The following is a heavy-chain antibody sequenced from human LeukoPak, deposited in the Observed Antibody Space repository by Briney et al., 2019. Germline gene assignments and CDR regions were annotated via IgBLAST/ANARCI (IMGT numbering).Heavy chain of an antibody. D-gene: IGHD1-1*01. V-gene: IGHV4-4*07. CDR3: ARGDWNDPTRFDY. CDR2: IYTRGST. Sequence: PSETLSLTCTVSGGSINNYYWSWIRQPAGKGLEWIGRIYTRGSTNYNPSLKSRVTMSVDTSKNQFSLKLSSVTAADTAVYYCARGDWNDPTRFDYWGQGTLVTVSS. CDR1: GGSINNYY. J-gene: IGHJ4*02.